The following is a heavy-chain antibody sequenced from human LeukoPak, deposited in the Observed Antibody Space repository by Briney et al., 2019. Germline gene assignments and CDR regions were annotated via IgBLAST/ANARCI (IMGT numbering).Heavy chain of an antibody. D-gene: IGHD1-1*01. V-gene: IGHV4-4*09. CDR2: IYTNGGA. CDR3: ARSTKGRVSRCFDY. Sequence: SETLSLTCTVSGDSIGTYYWSWIRQPPGKRLEWIGYIYTNGGANYNPSLRSRVTISVDTSKNQFSLRLSSVAAADTAVYYCARSTKGRVSRCFDYWGQGTLVTVSS. J-gene: IGHJ4*02. CDR1: GDSIGTYY.